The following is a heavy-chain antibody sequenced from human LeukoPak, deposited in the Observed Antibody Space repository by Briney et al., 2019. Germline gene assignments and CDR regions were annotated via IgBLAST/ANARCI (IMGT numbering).Heavy chain of an antibody. CDR1: GYTFTGYY. Sequence: ASVKVSCKASGYTFTGYYMHWVRQAPGQGLEWMGWINPNSGGTNYAQKFQGRVTMTRDTSISTAYMELSRLRSDDTAVYYCARAVVGIVVVPAAAGTHYFDYWGQGTLVTVSS. J-gene: IGHJ4*02. D-gene: IGHD2-2*03. V-gene: IGHV1-2*02. CDR3: ARAVVGIVVVPAAAGTHYFDY. CDR2: INPNSGGT.